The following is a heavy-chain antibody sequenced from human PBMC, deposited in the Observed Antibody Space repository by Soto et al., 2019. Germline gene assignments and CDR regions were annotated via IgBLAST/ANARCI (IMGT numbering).Heavy chain of an antibody. CDR3: TRGDY. J-gene: IGHJ4*02. Sequence: QVQLQESGPGLVKPSQTLSLTCTVSGDPMTTLGYYWTWIRQHPGQGLEWIGFISYSGSTYYSSSLKGRVAIAADTSKNQFSLKLNSVTSADTAVYYCTRGDYWGQGTLVTVSS. V-gene: IGHV4-31*03. CDR2: ISYSGST. CDR1: GDPMTTLGYY.